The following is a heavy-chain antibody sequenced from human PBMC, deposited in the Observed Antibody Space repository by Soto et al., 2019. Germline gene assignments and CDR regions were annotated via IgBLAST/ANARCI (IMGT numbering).Heavy chain of an antibody. CDR1: GFTFTSYW. CDR2: IKQDGSEK. Sequence: EVQLVESGGGLVQPGGSLRLSCAASGFTFTSYWMSWVRQAPGKGLEWVANIKQDGSEKYYVDSVKGRFTISRDNAYNSLYLQMSSLRAEDTAVYYCARGLSEVDYWGQGTLVIVSS. V-gene: IGHV3-7*01. J-gene: IGHJ4*02. CDR3: ARGLSEVDY.